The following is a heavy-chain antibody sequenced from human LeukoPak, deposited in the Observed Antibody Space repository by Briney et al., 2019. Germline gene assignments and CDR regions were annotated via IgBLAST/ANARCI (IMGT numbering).Heavy chain of an antibody. CDR3: ARPGSASGYWVH. Sequence: PGGSLRLSCAVSGFSVSNNYLSWVRQPPGKGLEWVSVIHSGGRTKYADSVRDRFTISRDTAKNTVYLQMNSLRVDDTAAYYCARPGSASGYWVHWGQGTLVTVSS. CDR1: GFSVSNNY. D-gene: IGHD3-3*01. CDR2: IHSGGRT. V-gene: IGHV3-66*01. J-gene: IGHJ4*02.